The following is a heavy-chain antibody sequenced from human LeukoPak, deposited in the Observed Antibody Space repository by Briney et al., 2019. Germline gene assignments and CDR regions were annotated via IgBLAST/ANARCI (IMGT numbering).Heavy chain of an antibody. CDR1: GFTFSSYA. CDR2: ISGSGGST. CDR3: AKFPSYQYYYYYMNV. V-gene: IGHV3-23*01. J-gene: IGHJ6*03. Sequence: GGSLRLSCAASGFTFSSYAMSWVRQAPGKGLEWISGISGSGGSTYYADSVKGRFTISRDNSKNTLYLQMNSLRAEDSAVYYCAKFPSYQYYYYYMNVWGKGTTVTVSS.